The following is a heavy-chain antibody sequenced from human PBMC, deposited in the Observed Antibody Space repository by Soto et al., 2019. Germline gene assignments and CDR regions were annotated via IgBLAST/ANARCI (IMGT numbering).Heavy chain of an antibody. D-gene: IGHD4-17*01. J-gene: IGHJ4*02. CDR1: GFTFGTYA. CDR2: ISGSGGST. V-gene: IGHV3-23*01. Sequence: EVQLLESGGGLVQPGGSLRLSCAASGFTFGTYAMSWVRQAPGKGLEWVSSISGSGGSTYYADSVKGRFTISRDSSGSTLFLQINSLRAEDTAVYYCAKVATTMTKGAIDYWGQGTLLTVSS. CDR3: AKVATTMTKGAIDY.